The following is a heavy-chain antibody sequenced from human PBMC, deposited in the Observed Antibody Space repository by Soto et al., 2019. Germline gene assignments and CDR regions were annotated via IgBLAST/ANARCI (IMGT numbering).Heavy chain of an antibody. CDR3: ATRITVFGLQIPPFDP. Sequence: PSETLSLTCAVYGGSVNGYYCNWIRHPPGQGLEWIGEINHTGGTHYNSSLKSRVTMSVDTSKNQISLRLSSVTAADTAISYCATRITVFGLQIPPFDPWGQGAQVTVAS. CDR2: INHTGGT. D-gene: IGHD3-3*01. J-gene: IGHJ5*02. CDR1: GGSVNGYY. V-gene: IGHV4-34*01.